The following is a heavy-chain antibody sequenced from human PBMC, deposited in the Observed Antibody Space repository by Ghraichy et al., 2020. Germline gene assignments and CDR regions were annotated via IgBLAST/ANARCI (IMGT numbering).Heavy chain of an antibody. V-gene: IGHV3-15*01. CDR1: GFTFSNAW. Sequence: GGSLRLSCAASGFTFSNAWMSWVRQAPGKGLEWVGRIKSKTDGGTTDYAAPVKGRFTISRDDSKNTLYLQMNSLKTEDTAVYYCTTSHYDFWSGYSTLDAFDIWGQGTMVTVSS. CDR2: IKSKTDGGTT. CDR3: TTSHYDFWSGYSTLDAFDI. J-gene: IGHJ3*02. D-gene: IGHD3-3*01.